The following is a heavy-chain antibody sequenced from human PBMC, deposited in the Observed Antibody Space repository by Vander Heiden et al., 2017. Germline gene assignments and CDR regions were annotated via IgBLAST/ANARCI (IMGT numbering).Heavy chain of an antibody. J-gene: IGHJ4*02. V-gene: IGHV3-23*01. Sequence: EVQLLESGGGWVQPGGSLRLSCAASGFTFSSYAMSWVRQAPGQGLEWVSAISGSGGSTYYADSVKGRFTISRDNSKNTLYLQMNSLRAEDTAVYYCAKLYDYVWGSTDYWGQGTLVTVSS. CDR3: AKLYDYVWGSTDY. CDR2: ISGSGGST. D-gene: IGHD3-16*01. CDR1: GFTFSSYA.